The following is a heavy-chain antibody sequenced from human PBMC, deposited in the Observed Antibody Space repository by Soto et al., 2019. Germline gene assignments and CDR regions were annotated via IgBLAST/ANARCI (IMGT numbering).Heavy chain of an antibody. CDR1: GFTFSSYA. D-gene: IGHD3-3*01. CDR2: ISGSGGST. V-gene: IGHV3-23*01. J-gene: IGHJ4*02. Sequence: EVQLLESGGGLVQPGGSLRLSCAASGFTFSSYAMSWVRQALGKGLEWVSAISGSGGSTYYADSVKGRFTISRDNSKNTLYLQMNSLRAEDTAVYYCAKDHHRITIFGVVTLLDYWGQGTLVTVSS. CDR3: AKDHHRITIFGVVTLLDY.